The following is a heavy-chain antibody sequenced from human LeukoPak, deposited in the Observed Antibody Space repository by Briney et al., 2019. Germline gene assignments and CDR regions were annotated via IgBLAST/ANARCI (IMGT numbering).Heavy chain of an antibody. D-gene: IGHD3-10*01. CDR1: GGSFSGYY. Sequence: SETLSLTCAVYGGSFSGYYWSWIRQPPGKGLEWIGEINHSGSANYNPSLKSRVTISVDTSKNKFSLKLSSVTAADTAVYYCARVANYYGSGKYVDYWGQGTLVTVSS. CDR2: INHSGSA. CDR3: ARVANYYGSGKYVDY. V-gene: IGHV4-34*01. J-gene: IGHJ4*02.